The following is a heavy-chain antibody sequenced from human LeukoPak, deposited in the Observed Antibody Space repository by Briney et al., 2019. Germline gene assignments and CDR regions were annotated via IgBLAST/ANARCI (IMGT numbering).Heavy chain of an antibody. CDR2: IFTTGST. D-gene: IGHD1-26*01. CDR1: GGLVSSYY. Sequence: SETLSLTCTVSGGLVSSYYWTWIRQPAGKGLEWIGRIFTTGSTNYNPSLKSRVTMSVDTSKNQFSLKLSSVTAADTAVYYCARTYSGSYGFSDYWGQGTLVTVSS. J-gene: IGHJ4*02. CDR3: ARTYSGSYGFSDY. V-gene: IGHV4-4*07.